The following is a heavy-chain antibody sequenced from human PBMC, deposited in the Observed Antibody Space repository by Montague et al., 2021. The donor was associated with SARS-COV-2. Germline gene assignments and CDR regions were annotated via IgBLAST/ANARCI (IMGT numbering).Heavy chain of an antibody. Sequence: SETLSLTCTVSGGSISSSSYYWGWIRQPPGKGLEWIGSIYYSGSTYYNPSLKSRVTISVDTSKNQFSLKLSSVTAADTAVYYCARAPFMITFGGVITRLRGYYFDYGGQGTLVTVSS. CDR1: GGSISSSSYY. V-gene: IGHV4-39*07. J-gene: IGHJ4*02. CDR3: ARAPFMITFGGVITRLRGYYFDY. D-gene: IGHD3-16*01. CDR2: IYYSGST.